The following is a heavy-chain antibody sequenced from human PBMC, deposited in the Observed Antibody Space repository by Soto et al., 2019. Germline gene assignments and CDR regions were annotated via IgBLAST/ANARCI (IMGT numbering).Heavy chain of an antibody. V-gene: IGHV3-23*01. CDR3: ATHHSGRYSFSRVDY. CDR1: EFTIRSSA. Sequence: GGSLRLSCATPEFTIRSSAISWVRQAQGKGLEWVSAISGNGRSIYYADAVRGRFTTSRDNSKNTLYLQMNSQRAEDTAVYYCATHHSGRYSFSRVDYWGQGTLVTVSS. D-gene: IGHD1-26*01. J-gene: IGHJ4*02. CDR2: ISGNGRSI.